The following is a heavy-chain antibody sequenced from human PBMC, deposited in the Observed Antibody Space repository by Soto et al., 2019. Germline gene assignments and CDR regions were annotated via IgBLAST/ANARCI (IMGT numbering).Heavy chain of an antibody. CDR3: AKRGCSSNRCYFAY. CDR1: GFTLSSYA. CDR2: NSGSGGST. Sequence: GGSLRLSCAASGFTLSSYAMSWVRQAPGRGLEWVSTNSGSGGSTYYTDSVKGRFTISRDNSKNTLYLQMNSLRAEDTAVYYCAKRGCSSNRCYFAYWGQGTLVTVSS. V-gene: IGHV3-23*01. J-gene: IGHJ4*01. D-gene: IGHD2-2*01.